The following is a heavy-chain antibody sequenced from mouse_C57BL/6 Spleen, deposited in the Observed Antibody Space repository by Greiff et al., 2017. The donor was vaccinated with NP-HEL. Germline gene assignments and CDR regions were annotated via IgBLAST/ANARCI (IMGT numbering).Heavy chain of an antibody. Sequence: EVKLMESGGGLVKPGGSLKLSCAASGFTFSDYGMHWVRQAPEKGLEWVAYISSGSSTIYYADTVKGRFTISRDNAKNTLFLQMTSLRSEDTAMYYCARGRPYYYFDYWGQGTTLTVSS. J-gene: IGHJ2*01. D-gene: IGHD1-1*01. CDR3: ARGRPYYYFDY. CDR2: ISSGSSTI. V-gene: IGHV5-17*01. CDR1: GFTFSDYG.